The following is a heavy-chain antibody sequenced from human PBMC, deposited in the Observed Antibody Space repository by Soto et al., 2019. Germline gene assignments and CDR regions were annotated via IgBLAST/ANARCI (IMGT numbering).Heavy chain of an antibody. CDR3: ARDKITGLFDY. D-gene: IGHD2-8*02. V-gene: IGHV4-30-2*01. CDR2: IYHSGST. Sequence: PSETLSLTCAVSGGSISSGGYSWSWIRQPPGKGLEWIGYIYHSGSTYYNPSLKSRVTISVDTSKNQFSLKLTSVTAADTAEYYCARDKITGLFDYWGQGTLVTVSS. CDR1: GGSISSGGYS. J-gene: IGHJ4*02.